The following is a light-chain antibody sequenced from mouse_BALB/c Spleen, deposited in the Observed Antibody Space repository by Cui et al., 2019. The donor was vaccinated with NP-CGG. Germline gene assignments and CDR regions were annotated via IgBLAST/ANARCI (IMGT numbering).Light chain of an antibody. CDR2: GTN. CDR3: ALWYSNHWV. V-gene: IGLV1*01. CDR1: TGAVTTSNY. Sequence: VLLIQKFAPTTSPGETVTLTCRSSTGAVTTSNYANWVQEKPDHLFTGLIGGTNNRVPGVPARFSGSLIGDKAALTITGAQTEDEAIYFCALWYSNHWVFGGGTKLTVL. J-gene: IGLJ1*01.